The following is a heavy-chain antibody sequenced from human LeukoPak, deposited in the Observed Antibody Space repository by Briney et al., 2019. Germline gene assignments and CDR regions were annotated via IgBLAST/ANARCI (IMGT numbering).Heavy chain of an antibody. CDR2: FDHEDGET. V-gene: IGHV1-24*01. Sequence: GASVKVSCKVSGYTLTELAMHWVRQAPGKGLVWMGGFDHEDGETLYAQKFQGRVTMTEDTSTDTAYMELSSLRSEDTAVYYCATEKHVDIVATGEAFDIWGQGTMVTVSS. D-gene: IGHD5-12*01. CDR1: GYTLTELA. CDR3: ATEKHVDIVATGEAFDI. J-gene: IGHJ3*02.